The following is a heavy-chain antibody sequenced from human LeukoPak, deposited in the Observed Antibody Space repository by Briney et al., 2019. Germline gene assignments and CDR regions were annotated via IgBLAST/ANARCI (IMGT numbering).Heavy chain of an antibody. J-gene: IGHJ4*02. Sequence: PGGSLRLSCAASGFTFSDYYMSWIRQAPGKGLEWVSYISSSGSTIYYADSVKGRFTISRDNAKNSLYLQMNSLRAEDTAVYYCARDPRFYDSSGYLASLDYWGQGTLVTVSS. CDR2: ISSSGSTI. V-gene: IGHV3-11*01. CDR1: GFTFSDYY. CDR3: ARDPRFYDSSGYLASLDY. D-gene: IGHD3-22*01.